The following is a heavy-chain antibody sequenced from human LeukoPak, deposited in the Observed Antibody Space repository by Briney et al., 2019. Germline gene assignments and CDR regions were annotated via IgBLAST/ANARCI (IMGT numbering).Heavy chain of an antibody. CDR2: INHSGST. Sequence: SETLSLTCAVYGGSFSGYYWSWIRQPPGKGLEWIGEINHSGSTNYNPSLKSRVTISVDTSKNQFSLKLSSVTAADTAVYYCARVRGQQLVTLFDYWGQGTLVSVSS. J-gene: IGHJ4*02. CDR1: GGSFSGYY. D-gene: IGHD6-13*01. CDR3: ARVRGQQLVTLFDY. V-gene: IGHV4-34*01.